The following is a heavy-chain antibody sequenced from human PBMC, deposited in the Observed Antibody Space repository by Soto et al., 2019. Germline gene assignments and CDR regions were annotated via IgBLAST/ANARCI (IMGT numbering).Heavy chain of an antibody. CDR1: GSTVRTYA. Sequence: EAQLLQSGGGLVQPGGSLILSCAASGSTVRTYAMTWVRQAPGKGLVWVSTISANGAATYYADSVRGRFTISRDNSKDTLYLQMDGLRADDTAEYYCAKDPCLELRGLDSCGQGTLVTVSS. CDR2: ISANGAAT. V-gene: IGHV3-23*01. D-gene: IGHD1-7*01. CDR3: AKDPCLELRGLDS. J-gene: IGHJ5*01.